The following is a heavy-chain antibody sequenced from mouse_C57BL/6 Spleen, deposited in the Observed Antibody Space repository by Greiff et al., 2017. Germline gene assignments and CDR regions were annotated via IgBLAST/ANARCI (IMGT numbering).Heavy chain of an antibody. V-gene: IGHV1-15*01. Sequence: VKLQESGAELVRPGASVTLSCKASGYTFTDYEMHWVKQTPVHGLEWIGAIDPETGGTAYNQKFKGKAILTADKSSSTAYMELRSLTSEDSAVYYCTRITTVVAPYYFDYRGQGTTLTVSS. D-gene: IGHD1-1*01. CDR3: TRITTVVAPYYFDY. CDR1: GYTFTDYE. CDR2: IDPETGGT. J-gene: IGHJ2*01.